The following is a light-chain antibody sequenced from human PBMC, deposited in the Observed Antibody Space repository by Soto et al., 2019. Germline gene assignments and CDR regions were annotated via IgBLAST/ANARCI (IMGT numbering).Light chain of an antibody. J-gene: IGLJ1*01. V-gene: IGLV1-40*01. CDR1: SSNIGAGYD. CDR2: DDI. CDR3: QSYDTGLGGSYV. Sequence: QSLLTQPPSVSGAPGQRVTISCTGSSSNIGAGYDVHWYQQRPGTAPRLLISDDINRPSGVPDRFSGSKSGTSASLAIAGLQADDEADYYCQSYDTGLGGSYVFGSWTKVTVL.